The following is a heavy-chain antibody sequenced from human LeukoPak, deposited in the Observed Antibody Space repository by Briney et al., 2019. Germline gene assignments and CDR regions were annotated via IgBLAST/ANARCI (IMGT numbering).Heavy chain of an antibody. CDR2: IIPIFGTA. D-gene: IGHD6-13*01. V-gene: IGHV1-69*13. Sequence: GASVKVSCKASGYTFTSYGISWVRQAPGQGLEWMGGIIPIFGTANYAQKFQGRVTITADESTSTAYMELSSLRSEDTAVYYCASGIAAAGQYQYYFDYWGQGTLVTVSS. CDR1: GYTFTSYG. CDR3: ASGIAAAGQYQYYFDY. J-gene: IGHJ4*02.